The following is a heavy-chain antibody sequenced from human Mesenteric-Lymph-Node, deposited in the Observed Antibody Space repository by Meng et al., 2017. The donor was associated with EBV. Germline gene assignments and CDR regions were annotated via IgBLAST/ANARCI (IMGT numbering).Heavy chain of an antibody. CDR3: ARVTVTGGYYFDY. J-gene: IGHJ4*02. Sequence: GQREEAGPERVKPSGPLSLTGAGSGGSIRSSNGWSWVRHPPAQGMEWIGEIYHSGRSSYNPSLKSRVSLSIEKSKNNFSLNLSSVTAADTAVYYCARVTVTGGYYFDYWGQGSLVTVSS. CDR2: IYHSGRS. D-gene: IGHD4-17*01. CDR1: GGSIRSSNG. V-gene: IGHV4-4*02.